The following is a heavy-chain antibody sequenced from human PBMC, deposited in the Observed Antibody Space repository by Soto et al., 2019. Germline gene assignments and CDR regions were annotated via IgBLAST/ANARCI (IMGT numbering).Heavy chain of an antibody. V-gene: IGHV1-69*19. CDR3: ARPSGLFGQYSALPEF. D-gene: IGHD5-12*01. J-gene: IGHJ4*02. CDR2: IIPIFHST. Sequence: QVQLVQSGAEARKPGSSVKISCTVSGDSFSSYTLTWVRQAPGQGLEWMGGIIPIFHSTIYSQRFKGRVTFTADDSTNPAYLQLTNLRFDDTAIYYCARPSGLFGQYSALPEFWGQGTLVSVSS. CDR1: GDSFSSYT.